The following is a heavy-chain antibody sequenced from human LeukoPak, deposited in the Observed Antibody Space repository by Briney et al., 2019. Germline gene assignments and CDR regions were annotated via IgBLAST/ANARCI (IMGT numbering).Heavy chain of an antibody. CDR2: INPNSGGT. D-gene: IGHD2-2*01. J-gene: IGHJ6*04. V-gene: IGHV1-2*04. CDR3: ARGSKYCSSTSCYLGGYYYYGMDV. CDR1: GYTFTGYY. Sequence: GASVKVSCKASGYTFTGYYMRWVRQAPGQGLEWMGWINPNSGGTNYAQKFQGWVTMTRDTSISTAYMELSRLRSDDTAVYYCARGSKYCSSTSCYLGGYYYYGMDVWGKGTTVTVSS.